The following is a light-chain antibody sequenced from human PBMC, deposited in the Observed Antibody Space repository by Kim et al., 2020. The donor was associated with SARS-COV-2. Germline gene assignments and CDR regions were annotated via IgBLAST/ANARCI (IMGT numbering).Light chain of an antibody. CDR1: RGSIASSY. V-gene: IGLV6-57*03. Sequence: VPVSCTRRRGSIASSYVQWYQQRPGSAPTTLIYEDKQRPSGVPDRFSGSIDSSSNSASLTISGLKTEDEADYYCQSSDSSNLHVVFGGGTQLTVL. CDR3: QSSDSSNLHVV. J-gene: IGLJ2*01. CDR2: EDK.